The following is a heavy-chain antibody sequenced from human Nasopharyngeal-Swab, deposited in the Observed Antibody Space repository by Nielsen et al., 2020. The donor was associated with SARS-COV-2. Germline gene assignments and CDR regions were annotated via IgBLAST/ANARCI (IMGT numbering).Heavy chain of an antibody. D-gene: IGHD1-14*01. CDR1: GFTFSCSA. J-gene: IGHJ4*02. CDR3: TSRNPETGSY. V-gene: IGHV3-73*01. Sequence: GGSLRISCAAFGFTFSCSAMHWVRQVSGKGLEWVGRIISKANSPATAYAASVKRRFTISRDDSKNTAYLQMNSLKTEDTAVYYCTSRNPETGSYWGQGTLVTVSS. CDR2: IISKANSPAT.